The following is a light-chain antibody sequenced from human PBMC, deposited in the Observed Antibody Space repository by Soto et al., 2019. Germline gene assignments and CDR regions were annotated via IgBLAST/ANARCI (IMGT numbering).Light chain of an antibody. V-gene: IGLV3-21*02. CDR2: DNS. CDR1: NIGSNS. J-gene: IGLJ2*01. CDR3: QVSDRTDDHHVL. Sequence: SYELTQPPSVSVAPGQTARITCGGSNIGSNSVQWYQQNPGQAPVLVVYDNSDRPSGIPDRSSGSKSGNTATLTISRVEAGDEAEYNCQVSDRTDDHHVLFRGGTTVTVL.